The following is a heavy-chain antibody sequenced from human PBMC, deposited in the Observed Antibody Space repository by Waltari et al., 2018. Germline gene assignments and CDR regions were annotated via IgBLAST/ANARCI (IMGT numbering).Heavy chain of an antibody. CDR1: GYTFTSYY. J-gene: IGHJ4*02. Sequence: QVQLVQSGAEVKKPGASVKVSCKASGYTFTSYYMHWVRQAPGQGLEWMGIINPSGGSTSYAQKFQGRVTMTRDTSTSTVYMELSSLRSEDTAVYYCARAASSSLYYDFWSGYYMNYWGQGTLVTVSS. CDR2: INPSGGST. V-gene: IGHV1-46*01. D-gene: IGHD3-3*01. CDR3: ARAASSSLYYDFWSGYYMNY.